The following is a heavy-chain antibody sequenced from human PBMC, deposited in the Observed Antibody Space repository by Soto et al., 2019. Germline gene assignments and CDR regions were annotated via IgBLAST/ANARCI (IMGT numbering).Heavy chain of an antibody. CDR2: ISHNGIT. J-gene: IGHJ4*02. D-gene: IGHD3-22*01. Sequence: QVQLQESGPGLVKPSQTLSLNCTVSGVSINRERSDWSWILQSPGRGLEWIGYISHNGITGYNPSLQSRVATSIDKSKDNFSLEVRSVTAADTACYYCARGEIVMVDWGQGALVTVSS. V-gene: IGHV4-31*03. CDR1: GVSINRERSD. CDR3: ARGEIVMVD.